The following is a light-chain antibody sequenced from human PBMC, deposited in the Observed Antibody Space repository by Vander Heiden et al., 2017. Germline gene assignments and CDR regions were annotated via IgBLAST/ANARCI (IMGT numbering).Light chain of an antibody. CDR1: QSIYNY. Sequence: DIQMTQSPSSLSASVGDRVTITCRANQSIYNYLHWYQQKPGKAPRLLIYRASSLQSGVPSRFSGSGSGTDFTLTIISLQPEDFATYFCQQSDSTLYTFGQGTQLGLK. CDR2: RAS. CDR3: QQSDSTLYT. J-gene: IGKJ2*01. V-gene: IGKV1-39*01.